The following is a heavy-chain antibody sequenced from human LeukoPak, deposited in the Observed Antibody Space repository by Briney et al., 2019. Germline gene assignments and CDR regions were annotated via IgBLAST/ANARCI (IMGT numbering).Heavy chain of an antibody. V-gene: IGHV3-23*01. CDR1: GFTFSSYA. D-gene: IGHD3-10*01. J-gene: IGHJ4*02. Sequence: GGSLRLSCAASGFTFSSYAMSWVRQAPGKGLEWVSAISGSGGNTYYADSVKGRFTISRDNSKNTLYLQMNSLRAEDTAVYYCAKSGAPSYYFDYWGQGTLVTVSS. CDR2: ISGSGGNT. CDR3: AKSGAPSYYFDY.